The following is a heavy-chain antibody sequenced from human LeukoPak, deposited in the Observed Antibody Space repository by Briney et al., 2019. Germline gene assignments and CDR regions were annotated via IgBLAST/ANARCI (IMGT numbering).Heavy chain of an antibody. J-gene: IGHJ4*02. CDR3: ARWLDSSGYYLFDY. V-gene: IGHV4-59*10. D-gene: IGHD3-22*01. Sequence: SETLSLTCAVYGGSFSGYYWSWIRQPAGKGLEWIGRIYTSGSTNYNPSLKSQVTISVDTSENQFSLKLSSVTAADTAVYYCARWLDSSGYYLFDYWGQGTLVTVSS. CDR1: GGSFSGYY. CDR2: IYTSGST.